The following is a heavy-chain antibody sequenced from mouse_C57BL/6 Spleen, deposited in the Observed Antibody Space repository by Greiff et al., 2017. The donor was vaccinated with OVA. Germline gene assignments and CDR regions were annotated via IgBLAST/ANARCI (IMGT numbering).Heavy chain of an antibody. V-gene: IGHV1-82*01. Sequence: VQLQQSGPELVKPGASVKISCKASGYAFSSSWMNWVKQRPGKGLEWIGRIYPGDGDTNYNGKFKGKATLTADKSSSTAYMQLSSLTSEDSAVDVCARMGSTMITRARDYWGQGTSVNVAS. D-gene: IGHD2-4*01. CDR1: GYAFSSSW. CDR3: ARMGSTMITRARDY. CDR2: IYPGDGDT. J-gene: IGHJ4*01.